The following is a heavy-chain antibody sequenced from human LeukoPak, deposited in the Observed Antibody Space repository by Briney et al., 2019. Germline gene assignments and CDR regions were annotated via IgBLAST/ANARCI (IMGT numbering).Heavy chain of an antibody. J-gene: IGHJ4*02. CDR1: GYTFTNYA. CDR2: INAGNGDT. Sequence: ASVKVSCKASGYTFTNYAVNWLRQAPGQRLEWVGWINAGNGDTKFSQNYQARDTITRDASASTAYMELSSLTSEDTAVYFCARGLWSAHRREYYFDSWGQGTLVTVSS. V-gene: IGHV1-3*01. D-gene: IGHD3-3*01. CDR3: ARGLWSAHRREYYFDS.